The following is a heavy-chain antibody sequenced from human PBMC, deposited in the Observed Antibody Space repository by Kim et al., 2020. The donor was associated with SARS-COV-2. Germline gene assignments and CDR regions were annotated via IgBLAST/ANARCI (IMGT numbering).Heavy chain of an antibody. J-gene: IGHJ3*02. CDR1: GFTFSSYW. D-gene: IGHD4-17*01. CDR2: IKQDGSEK. Sequence: GGSLRLSCAASGFTFSSYWMSWVRQAPGKGLEWVANIKQDGSEKYYVDSVKGRFTISRDNAKNSLYLQMNSLRAEDTAVYYCARGGAYGDFDAFDIWGRGTMVTVSS. CDR3: ARGGAYGDFDAFDI. V-gene: IGHV3-7*01.